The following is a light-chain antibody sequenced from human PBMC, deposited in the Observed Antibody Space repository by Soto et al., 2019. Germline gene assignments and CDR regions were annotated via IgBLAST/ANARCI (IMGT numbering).Light chain of an antibody. CDR3: QQFNSYLFT. CDR2: AAS. CDR1: QGITSY. Sequence: IQLTQSPSSLSASLGDRVTLTCRASQGITSYLAWYQQKPGKAPKLLIYAASTLQSGVPSRFSGSGSGTDFTLTISSLQPEDFAIYYCQQFNSYLFTFGGGTKLEIK. V-gene: IGKV1-9*01. J-gene: IGKJ4*01.